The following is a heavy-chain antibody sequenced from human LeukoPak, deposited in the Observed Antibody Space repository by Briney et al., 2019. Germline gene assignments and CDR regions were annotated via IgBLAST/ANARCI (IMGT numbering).Heavy chain of an antibody. Sequence: PSETLSLTCTVSGGSISSSSYYWGWIRQPPGKGLEWIGSIYYSGSTYYNPSLKSRVTISVDTSKNQFSLKLSSVTAADTAVYYCARDGAGEGYDSDYWGQGTLVTVSS. J-gene: IGHJ4*02. D-gene: IGHD3-22*01. V-gene: IGHV4-39*07. CDR1: GGSISSSSYY. CDR2: IYYSGST. CDR3: ARDGAGEGYDSDY.